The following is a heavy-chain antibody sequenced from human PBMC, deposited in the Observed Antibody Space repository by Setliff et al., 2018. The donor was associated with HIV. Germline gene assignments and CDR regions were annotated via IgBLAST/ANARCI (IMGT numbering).Heavy chain of an antibody. CDR3: ARGLRQNRSNSDVFDV. J-gene: IGHJ3*01. V-gene: IGHV1-8*02. CDR1: GYTFTTYD. D-gene: IGHD4-4*01. Sequence: GASVKVSCKASGYTFTTYDINWVRQATGQGLEWMGWMKPYSNNTGYAEKFQGRVTMTRNTSLSTVYMELTSLRSEDMAVYYCARGLRQNRSNSDVFDVWGQGTVVTVSS. CDR2: MKPYSNNT.